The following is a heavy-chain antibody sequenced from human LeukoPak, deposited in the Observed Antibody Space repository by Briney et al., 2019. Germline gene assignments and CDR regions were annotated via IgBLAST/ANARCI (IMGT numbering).Heavy chain of an antibody. Sequence: GGSRRLSCAASGFTVSNYAMSWVRQAPGKGLEWVSWISGTGGGTYYADSVKGRFTISRENSKNTLYLQINSLRAEDTAVYYCAEDLSGRYSIDAFDIWGQGTMVTVSS. CDR2: ISGTGGGT. V-gene: IGHV3-23*01. D-gene: IGHD3-10*01. J-gene: IGHJ3*02. CDR3: AEDLSGRYSIDAFDI. CDR1: GFTVSNYA.